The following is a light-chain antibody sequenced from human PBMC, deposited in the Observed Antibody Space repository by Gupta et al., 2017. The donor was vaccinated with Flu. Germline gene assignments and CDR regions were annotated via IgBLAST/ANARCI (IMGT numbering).Light chain of an antibody. V-gene: IGKV3-15*01. CDR2: GAS. Sequence: EILMTQSPVNLSVSPGERATLSCKASQNIDSNLAWYQHKFGQAPRLLIYGASTRATGIPARFRGSGSGTDFTLTISSLQSEDFAVYFCQQYNNWPTFGQGTKVEIK. CDR3: QQYNNWPT. CDR1: QNIDSN. J-gene: IGKJ1*01.